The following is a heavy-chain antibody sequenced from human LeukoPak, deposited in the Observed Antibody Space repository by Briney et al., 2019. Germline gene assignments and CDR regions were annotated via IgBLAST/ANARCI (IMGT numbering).Heavy chain of an antibody. CDR2: ISYDGSNK. CDR1: GFTFSSHA. D-gene: IGHD3-22*01. Sequence: GGSLRLSCAASGFTFSSHAMHWVRQAPGKGLEWVAVISYDGSNKYYADSVKGRFTISRDNSKNTLYLQMNSLRAEDTAVYYCAKDKSHYYDSSGYYPYRAAGVPQYWGQGTLVTVSS. CDR3: AKDKSHYYDSSGYYPYRAAGVPQY. J-gene: IGHJ4*02. V-gene: IGHV3-30*04.